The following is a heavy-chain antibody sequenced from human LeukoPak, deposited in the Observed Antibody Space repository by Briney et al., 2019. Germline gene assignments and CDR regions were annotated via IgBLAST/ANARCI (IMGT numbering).Heavy chain of an antibody. CDR2: IYYSGGT. CDR3: ARPTSDGLGSYPNWFDP. J-gene: IGHJ5*02. Sequence: SETLSLTCTVSGGSISSSSYYWGWIRQPPGKGLECIGSIYYSGGTYYNPSLKSRVTISVDTSKNQFSLKLSSVTAADTAVYYCARPTSDGLGSYPNWFDPWGQGTLVTVSS. V-gene: IGHV4-39*01. CDR1: GGSISSSSYY. D-gene: IGHD3-10*01.